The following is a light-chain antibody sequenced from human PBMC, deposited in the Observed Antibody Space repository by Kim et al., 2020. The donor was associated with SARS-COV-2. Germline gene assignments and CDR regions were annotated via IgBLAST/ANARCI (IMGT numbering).Light chain of an antibody. CDR2: SGD. CDR1: SSNIGTNA. V-gene: IGLV1-44*01. Sequence: ELTQPPSASGTPGQGVTISCSGSSSNIGTNAVNWYQHLPGTAPKVLIYSGDQRPSGVPDRFSGSKSGTSASLAISGLQSEDEADYYCAASDDSLKGLLFGGGTQLTVL. CDR3: AASDDSLKGLL. J-gene: IGLJ3*02.